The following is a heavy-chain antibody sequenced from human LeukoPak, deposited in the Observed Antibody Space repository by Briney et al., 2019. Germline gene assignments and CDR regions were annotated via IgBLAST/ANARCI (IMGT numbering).Heavy chain of an antibody. D-gene: IGHD2-15*01. CDR2: IYYSGST. Sequence: KPSETLSLTCTVSGGSISSYYWSWIRQPPGKGLEWIGYIYYSGSTNYNPSLKSRVTISVDTSKNQFSLKLSSVTAADTAVYYCASASASTYCSGGSCYRVRGNWFDPWGQGTLVTVSS. J-gene: IGHJ5*02. CDR3: ASASASTYCSGGSCYRVRGNWFDP. CDR1: GGSISSYY. V-gene: IGHV4-59*08.